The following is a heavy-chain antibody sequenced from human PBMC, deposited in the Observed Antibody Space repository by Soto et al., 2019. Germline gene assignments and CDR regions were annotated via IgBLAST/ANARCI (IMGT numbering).Heavy chain of an antibody. CDR2: VYYSGTT. V-gene: IGHV4-59*12. D-gene: IGHD3-10*01. J-gene: IGHJ4*02. CDR3: ATTPFYYFSLGTHLYFFDF. Sequence: QVQLQESGPRLMKPSETLSLTCTVASGSISSYYWSWLRQPPGKGLEWIGYVYYSGTTNYNSSLKSRVTISTDPSKNQFYLTVNSVTAADTAVYYCATTPFYYFSLGTHLYFFDFCAQGALVTVSS. CDR1: SGSISSYY.